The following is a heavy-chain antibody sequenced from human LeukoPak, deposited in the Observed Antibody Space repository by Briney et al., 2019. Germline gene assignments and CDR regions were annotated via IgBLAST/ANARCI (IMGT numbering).Heavy chain of an antibody. J-gene: IGHJ4*02. Sequence: ASVKVSCKASGYTFTSYYMHWVRQAPGQGLEWMGIINPSGGSTSYAQKFQGRVTMTRDTSTSTVYMELSSLRSEDTAVYYCARDEVRAYCGGDCYSYFDYWGQGTLVTVSS. CDR3: ARDEVRAYCGGDCYSYFDY. D-gene: IGHD2-21*02. V-gene: IGHV1-46*01. CDR1: GYTFTSYY. CDR2: INPSGGST.